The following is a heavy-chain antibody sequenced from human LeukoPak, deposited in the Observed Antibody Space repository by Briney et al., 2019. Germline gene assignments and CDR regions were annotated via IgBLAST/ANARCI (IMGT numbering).Heavy chain of an antibody. CDR1: GGTFSSYA. CDR3: ARPGGRYYYDSSGYKHAEYFQH. J-gene: IGHJ1*01. D-gene: IGHD3-22*01. CDR2: IIPFLGIA. Sequence: SVTVSCKASGGTFSSYAISWVRQAPGQGLEWMGRIIPFLGIANYAQKFQGRVTITADKSTSTAYMELSSLRSEDTAVYYCARPGGRYYYDSSGYKHAEYFQHWGQGTLVTVSS. V-gene: IGHV1-69*04.